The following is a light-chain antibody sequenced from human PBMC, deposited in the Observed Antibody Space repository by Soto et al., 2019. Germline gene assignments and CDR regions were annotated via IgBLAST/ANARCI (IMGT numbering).Light chain of an antibody. V-gene: IGKV1-33*01. CDR2: DAS. CDR1: QDIKNY. J-gene: IGKJ4*01. Sequence: DIQMTQSPSSLSASVGDRVTITCQASQDIKNYLNWYQQKSGKAPRLLIYDASELEPGVPSRLSGSGSGTHVTLPINSLQPEDIAPYYCPQYDNLPLTFGGGNKVQI. CDR3: PQYDNLPLT.